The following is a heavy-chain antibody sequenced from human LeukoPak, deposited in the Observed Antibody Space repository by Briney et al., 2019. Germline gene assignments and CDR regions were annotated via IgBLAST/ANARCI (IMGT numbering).Heavy chain of an antibody. CDR3: AKDRRYCSSTSCPRGFDY. V-gene: IGHV3-30*04. CDR1: GFTFSSYA. CDR2: ISYDGSNK. D-gene: IGHD2-2*01. Sequence: GGSLRLSCAASGFTFSSYAMHWVRQAPGKGLEWVAVISYDGSNKYYADSVKGRFTISRDDSKNTLYLQMNSLRAEDTAVYYCAKDRRYCSSTSCPRGFDYWGQGTLVTVSS. J-gene: IGHJ4*02.